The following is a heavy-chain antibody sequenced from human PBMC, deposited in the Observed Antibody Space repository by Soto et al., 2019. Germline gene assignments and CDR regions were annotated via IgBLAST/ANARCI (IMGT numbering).Heavy chain of an antibody. V-gene: IGHV4-34*01. J-gene: IGHJ4*02. CDR2: INHSGIT. CDR1: GGSFSCYF. Sequence: SETLSLTCTVSGGSFSCYFWTWIRQPPGKGLEWLAEINHSGITNYNPSVESRVSMSVDTSKNQFSLRLYSVTAADTAVYHCVRGPYNYNSRYFDYWGQGTLVTVSS. D-gene: IGHD1-1*01. CDR3: VRGPYNYNSRYFDY.